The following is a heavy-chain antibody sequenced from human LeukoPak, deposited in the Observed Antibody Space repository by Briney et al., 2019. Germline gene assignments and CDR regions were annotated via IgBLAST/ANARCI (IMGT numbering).Heavy chain of an antibody. V-gene: IGHV1-69*11. CDR3: ARAGDSYVAGRGDGYFHH. Sequence: SVKVSCKASGGTFNNHGISWIRQAPGQGLEWMGRIIPIVGTADYGQKWQGRVTINADESTTTVFLDLSSLKSEDTAMYYCARAGDSYVAGRGDGYFHHCGQGTLVIVSS. CDR2: IIPIVGTA. D-gene: IGHD3-16*01. CDR1: GGTFNNHG. J-gene: IGHJ1*01.